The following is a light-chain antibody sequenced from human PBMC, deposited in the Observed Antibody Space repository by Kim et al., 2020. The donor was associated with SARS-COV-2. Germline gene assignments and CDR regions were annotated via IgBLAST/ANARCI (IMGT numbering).Light chain of an antibody. CDR2: LAS. J-gene: IGKJ2*01. CDR3: QHYSRFPYT. Sequence: ASIGDRGTITCRASQMIDTWLAWYQQKPGKAPKLLIYLASTLENGVPPRFSGSGSGAEFTLTINSLQPDDFATYYCQHYSRFPYTFGQGTKVDIK. CDR1: QMIDTW. V-gene: IGKV1-5*03.